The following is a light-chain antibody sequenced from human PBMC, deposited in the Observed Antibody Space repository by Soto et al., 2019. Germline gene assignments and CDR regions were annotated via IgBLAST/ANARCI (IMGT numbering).Light chain of an antibody. CDR1: SSNIGALYD. J-gene: IGLJ2*01. CDR3: QSYDNSLSGQVV. V-gene: IGLV1-40*01. CDR2: DNN. Sequence: QSALTQPPSVSGAPGQRVTISCTGSSSNIGALYDVNWYQQLPGTAPKLLIYDNNNRPSGVPDRFSGSKSGTSASLAITGLQAEDEADYYCQSYDNSLSGQVVFGGGTKVTVL.